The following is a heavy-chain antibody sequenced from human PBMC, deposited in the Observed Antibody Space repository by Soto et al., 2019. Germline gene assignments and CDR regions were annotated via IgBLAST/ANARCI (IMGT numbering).Heavy chain of an antibody. CDR1: GGSISGGGFS. J-gene: IGHJ4*02. CDR2: ILHTGGT. Sequence: SETLSLTCAVSGGSISGGGFSWSWTRQPPGKGLEWIGYILHTGGTQYNPSLKSRVSMSVDKSKNQFSLHLTSVTAADTAVYYCARLQFGEGFDYWGQGALVTVS. D-gene: IGHD3-10*01. V-gene: IGHV4-30-2*01. CDR3: ARLQFGEGFDY.